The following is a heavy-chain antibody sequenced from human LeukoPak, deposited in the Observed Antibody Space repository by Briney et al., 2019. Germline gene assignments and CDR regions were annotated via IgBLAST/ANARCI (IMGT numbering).Heavy chain of an antibody. Sequence: SQTLSLTCAISGDTVSSNTAAYNWLRLSPSRGLEWLGRTYYRSTWLNDYAPSVRGRITVSPDTSKNQFSLQLNSVTPEDTAVYYCARHAETAALFPTFDPWGQGTLVTVSS. D-gene: IGHD2-15*01. V-gene: IGHV6-1*01. CDR3: ARHAETAALFPTFDP. CDR1: GDTVSSNTAA. J-gene: IGHJ5*02. CDR2: TYYRSTWLN.